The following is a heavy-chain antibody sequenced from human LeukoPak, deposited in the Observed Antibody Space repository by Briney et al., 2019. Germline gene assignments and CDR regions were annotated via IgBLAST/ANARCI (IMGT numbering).Heavy chain of an antibody. CDR3: ARDVYSIAAAGTFDY. V-gene: IGHV4-30-2*01. Sequence: SETLSLTCTVSGGSISSGGYYWSWIRQPPGKGLEWIGYIYHSGSTYYNPSLKSRVTISVDRSKNQFSLKLSSVTAADTAVYYCARDVYSIAAAGTFDYWGQGTLVTVSS. J-gene: IGHJ4*02. CDR1: GGSISSGGYY. D-gene: IGHD6-13*01. CDR2: IYHSGST.